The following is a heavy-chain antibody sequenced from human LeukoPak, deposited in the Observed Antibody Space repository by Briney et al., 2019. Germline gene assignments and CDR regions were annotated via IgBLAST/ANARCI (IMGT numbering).Heavy chain of an antibody. D-gene: IGHD4-17*01. CDR3: ARDFASGDYSEGY. CDR2: ISYDGSNK. Sequence: GGSLRLSCAASGFTFSSYAMHWVRQAPGKGLEWVAVISYDGSNKYYADSVKGRFTISRDNSKNTLYLQMNSLRAEDTAVYYCARDFASGDYSEGYWGQGTLVTVSS. V-gene: IGHV3-30*04. CDR1: GFTFSSYA. J-gene: IGHJ4*02.